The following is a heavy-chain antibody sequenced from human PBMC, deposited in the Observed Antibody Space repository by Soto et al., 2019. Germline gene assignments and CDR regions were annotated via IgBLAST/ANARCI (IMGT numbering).Heavy chain of an antibody. V-gene: IGHV1-18*01. D-gene: IGHD5-12*01. CDR2: ISAYNGKR. CDR3: ARGRIVASIHDAFEM. Sequence: QGQLLQSGDEVKTPGASVRVSCRASGYPFTSYGISWVRQAPGQGLEWVAWISAYNGKRDTAQKFQGRVTMTLDTSQDTTHMDQGDLTSSDTGVYYCARGRIVASIHDAFEMWRQGTKVTVSS. J-gene: IGHJ3*02. CDR1: GYPFTSYG.